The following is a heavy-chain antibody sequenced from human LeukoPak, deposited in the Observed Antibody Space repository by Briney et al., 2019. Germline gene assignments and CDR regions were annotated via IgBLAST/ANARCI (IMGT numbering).Heavy chain of an antibody. V-gene: IGHV3-7*01. CDR1: GFTFSSYW. CDR3: AKWELYSGFYYIDY. D-gene: IGHD1-26*01. Sequence: GGSLRLSCAASGFTFSSYWMTWVRQGPGKGLEWVANIKPDGSLIYYVDSVKGRFTISRDNAKNSLYLQINSLRAEDTAVYYCAKWELYSGFYYIDYWGQGTLATVSS. CDR2: IKPDGSLI. J-gene: IGHJ4*02.